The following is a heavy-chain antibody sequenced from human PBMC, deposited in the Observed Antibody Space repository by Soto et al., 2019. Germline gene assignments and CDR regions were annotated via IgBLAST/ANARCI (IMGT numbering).Heavy chain of an antibody. Sequence: QVQLVQSGAEVKIFGASVKVSCKASGYTFTSYDINWVRQAPGQGLEWMGWMSPDSGNTGYAQKFQGRVTMTRDTSISTAYMELSSLRFDDTAVYYCARASRKVGGNRYGSFDNWGQGTLVTVSS. CDR1: GYTFTSYD. CDR3: ARASRKVGGNRYGSFDN. V-gene: IGHV1-8*01. J-gene: IGHJ4*02. CDR2: MSPDSGNT. D-gene: IGHD5-18*01.